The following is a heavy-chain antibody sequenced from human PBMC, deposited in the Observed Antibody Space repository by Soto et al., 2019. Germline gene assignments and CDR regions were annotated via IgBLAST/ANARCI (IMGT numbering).Heavy chain of an antibody. V-gene: IGHV1-24*01. D-gene: IGHD3-22*01. CDR3: ATDPQYYYDSSGHNFAY. J-gene: IGHJ4*02. CDR2: FDPEDGET. Sequence: ASVKVSCKISGYTLTELSMHWVRQAPGKGLEWMGGFDPEDGETIYAQKFQGRVTMTEDTSTDTAYMELSSLRSEDTAVYYCATDPQYYYDSSGHNFAYWGQGTLVTVSS. CDR1: GYTLTELS.